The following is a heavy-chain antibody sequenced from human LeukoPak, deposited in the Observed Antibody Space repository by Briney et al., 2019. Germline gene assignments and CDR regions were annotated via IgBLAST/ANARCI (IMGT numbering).Heavy chain of an antibody. CDR1: GFVFTSYG. CDR2: ISANDGKT. Sequence: ASVKVSCKASGFVFTSYGFTWVRQAPGQGLEWMGWISANDGKTHYSEKHQGRVTMSTDTVTSTAYMELRSLRSDDTAVYYCARELHVERDDYWGQGTLVTVSS. V-gene: IGHV1-18*01. D-gene: IGHD1-1*01. CDR3: ARELHVERDDY. J-gene: IGHJ4*02.